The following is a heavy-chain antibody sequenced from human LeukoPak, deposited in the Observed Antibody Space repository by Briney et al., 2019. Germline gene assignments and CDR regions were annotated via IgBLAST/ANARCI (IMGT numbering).Heavy chain of an antibody. CDR1: GYSFTSSW. Sequence: GESLKISCKGSGYSFTSSWIGWVRQMPGKGLEWVGIIYPGDSDTRYSPSFQGQVTISADNSITTAYLQWSSLKASDTAMYYCARRHHEWELLDYWGQGTLVTVSS. CDR3: ARRHHEWELLDY. J-gene: IGHJ4*02. D-gene: IGHD1-26*01. V-gene: IGHV5-51*01. CDR2: IYPGDSDT.